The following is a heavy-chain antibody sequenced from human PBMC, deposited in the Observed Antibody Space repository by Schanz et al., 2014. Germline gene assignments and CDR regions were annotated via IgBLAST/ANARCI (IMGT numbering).Heavy chain of an antibody. J-gene: IGHJ3*01. V-gene: IGHV1-18*01. CDR2: ISAFDDKT. Sequence: QVQLVQSAPEAKKPGASVKVSCKASGYSFTTYGLNWVRQAPGQGPEWMGWISAFDDKTDYAQNCQGRLIMTTDTSTTTVYMELRGLRSDDTAVYYCARETTIITGGAFDVWGQGTMVTVSS. CDR3: ARETTIITGGAFDV. CDR1: GYSFTTYG. D-gene: IGHD3-9*01.